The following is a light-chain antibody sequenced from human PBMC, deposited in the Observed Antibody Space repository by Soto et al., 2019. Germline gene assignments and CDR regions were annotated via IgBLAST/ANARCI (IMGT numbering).Light chain of an antibody. CDR1: PSNIGAGYD. J-gene: IGLJ2*01. CDR3: QSYDSSLSGV. Sequence: QSVLTQTPSVSGAPGQKITISCTGSPSNIGAGYDVHWYRQIPGTAPKLVIYANNNRPSGVPDRFSGSKSDTSASLTITGLQADDEADYYCQSYDSSLSGVFGGGTKVTVL. CDR2: ANN. V-gene: IGLV1-40*01.